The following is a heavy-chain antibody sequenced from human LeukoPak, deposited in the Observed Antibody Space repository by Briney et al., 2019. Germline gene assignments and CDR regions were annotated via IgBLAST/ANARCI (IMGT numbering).Heavy chain of an antibody. J-gene: IGHJ4*02. Sequence: SQTLSLTCTVSGGSISSGSYYWSWIRQPAGKGLEWIGRIYASGSTNYNPSLKSRVTISVDTSKNQFSLKLSSVTAADTAVYYCARDRGMRRYFDYWGQGTLVTVSS. D-gene: IGHD3-10*01. V-gene: IGHV4-61*02. CDR2: IYASGST. CDR3: ARDRGMRRYFDY. CDR1: GGSISSGSYY.